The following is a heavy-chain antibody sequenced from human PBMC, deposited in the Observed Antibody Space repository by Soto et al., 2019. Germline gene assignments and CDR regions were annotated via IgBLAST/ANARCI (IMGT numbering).Heavy chain of an antibody. CDR2: FDPEDGET. CDR1: GYTLTELS. J-gene: IGHJ3*02. V-gene: IGHV1-24*01. D-gene: IGHD3-16*02. CDR3: ATDLVAYDYIWGSYRGHDAFDI. Sequence: GASVKVSCKVSGYTLTELSMHWVRQAPGKGLEWMGGFDPEDGETIYAQKFQGRVTMTEDTSTDTAYMELSSLRSEDTAVYYCATDLVAYDYIWGSYRGHDAFDIWGQGTMVTVSS.